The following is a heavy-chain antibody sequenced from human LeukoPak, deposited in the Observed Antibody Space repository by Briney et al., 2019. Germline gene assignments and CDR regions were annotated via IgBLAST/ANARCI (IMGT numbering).Heavy chain of an antibody. Sequence: SETLSLTYAVYGGSFSGYYWSWIRQPPGKGLEWIGEINHSGSTNYNPSLKSRDTISVDTSKNQFSLRLNSVTAADTAMYYCARVKRLSGGYYGQDWFFDLWGRGTLVTVSS. CDR3: ARVKRLSGGYYGQDWFFDL. CDR2: INHSGST. CDR1: GGSFSGYY. V-gene: IGHV4-34*01. D-gene: IGHD1-26*01. J-gene: IGHJ2*01.